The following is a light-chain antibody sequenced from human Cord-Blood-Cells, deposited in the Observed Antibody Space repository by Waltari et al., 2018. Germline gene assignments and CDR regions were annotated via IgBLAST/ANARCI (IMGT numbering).Light chain of an antibody. Sequence: SYVLTQSPSVSVAPGKTARTTCGGNNIGRKSVHWYQQKPGQAPGLVIYYDSDRPSGIPERFSGSNSGNTATLTISRVEAGDEADYYCQVWDSSSDHYVFGTGTKVTV. J-gene: IGLJ1*01. CDR1: NIGRKS. V-gene: IGLV3-21*04. CDR3: QVWDSSSDHYV. CDR2: YDS.